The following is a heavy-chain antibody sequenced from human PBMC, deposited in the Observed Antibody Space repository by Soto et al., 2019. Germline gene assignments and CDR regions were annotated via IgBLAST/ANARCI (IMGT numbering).Heavy chain of an antibody. J-gene: IGHJ4*02. CDR1: GGSFSGYY. CDR2: INHSGST. CDR3: ARANRDIVVVPAAMDFDY. V-gene: IGHV4-34*01. Sequence: PSETLSLTCAVYGGSFSGYYWSWIRQPPGKGLEWIGEINHSGSTNYNPSLKSRVTISVDTSKNQFSLKLSSVTAADTAVYYCARANRDIVVVPAAMDFDYWGQGTLVTVSS. D-gene: IGHD2-2*01.